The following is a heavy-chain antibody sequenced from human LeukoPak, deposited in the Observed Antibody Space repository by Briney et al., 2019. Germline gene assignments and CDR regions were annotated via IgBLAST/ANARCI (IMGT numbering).Heavy chain of an antibody. CDR2: ISNGGYTS. CDR1: GFTFSSYE. D-gene: IGHD2-15*01. CDR3: AREVVAAKWFDP. V-gene: IGHV3-48*03. Sequence: GESLRLSCVASGFTFSSYEMNWVHQAPGMGQEWVSYISNGGYTSYYASSVKGRSTISRDTGNNTLNLQLDSLRVEDTALYYCAREVVAAKWFDPWGQGTLVTVSS. J-gene: IGHJ5*02.